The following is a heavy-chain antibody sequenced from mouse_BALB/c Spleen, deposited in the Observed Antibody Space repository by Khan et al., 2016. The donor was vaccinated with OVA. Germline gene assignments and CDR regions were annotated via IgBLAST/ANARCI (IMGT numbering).Heavy chain of an antibody. CDR2: MFPGDGST. CDR1: GYTFTSYD. V-gene: IGHV1-85*01. J-gene: IGHJ3*01. CDR3: ARGGYGGFAY. Sequence: QVQLQQSGAELVKPGASVKLSCKASGYTFTSYDINWVRQRPEQGLEWIGWMFPGDGSTKYNENFKGKATLTTDKSSSTAYSQLSRLTSEDSGAYFCARGGYGGFAYWGQGTLVTVSA. D-gene: IGHD2-14*01.